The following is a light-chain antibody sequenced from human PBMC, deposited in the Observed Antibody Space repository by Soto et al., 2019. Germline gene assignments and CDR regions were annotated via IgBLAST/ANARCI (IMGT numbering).Light chain of an antibody. Sequence: QSVVTQEPSLTVSPGGTVTLTCGSSTGDVTSGRSPYWFQKKPGQAPRTLIYETTKKHSWTPARFSGSLLGGQAALTLSGAQPEDRADYFCLRSFPGARRIFGGGTKLTVL. CDR2: ETT. J-gene: IGLJ2*01. CDR3: LRSFPGARRI. CDR1: TGDVTSGRS. V-gene: IGLV7-46*01.